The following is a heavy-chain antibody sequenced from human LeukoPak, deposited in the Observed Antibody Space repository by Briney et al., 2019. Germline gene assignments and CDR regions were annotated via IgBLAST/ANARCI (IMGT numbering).Heavy chain of an antibody. J-gene: IGHJ2*01. V-gene: IGHV1-24*01. CDR3: ATDGDYDPSGWYFDL. Sequence: GASVKVSCKVSGYTLTELSMHWVRQAPGKGLEWMGGFDPEDGETIYAQEFQGRVTMTEDTSTDTAYMELSSLRSEDTAVYYCATDGDYDPSGWYFDLWGRGTLVTVSS. D-gene: IGHD4-17*01. CDR2: FDPEDGET. CDR1: GYTLTELS.